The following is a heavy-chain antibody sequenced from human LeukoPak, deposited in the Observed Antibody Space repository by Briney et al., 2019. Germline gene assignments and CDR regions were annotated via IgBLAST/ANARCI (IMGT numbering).Heavy chain of an antibody. Sequence: SETLSLTCFVSGDSISSHYWNWIRQPPGKGLEWIGYISSSGSTTYNPSLKSRVTVSIDTSKNQFSLNLSSVTAADTAVYYCARATLVGYFSYFYMDVWGKGTTVTFSS. J-gene: IGHJ6*03. CDR3: ARATLVGYFSYFYMDV. CDR1: GDSISSHY. CDR2: ISSSGST. D-gene: IGHD1-26*01. V-gene: IGHV4-59*11.